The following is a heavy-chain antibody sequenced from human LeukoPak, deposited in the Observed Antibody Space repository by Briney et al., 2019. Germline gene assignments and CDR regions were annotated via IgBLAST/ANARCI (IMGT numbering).Heavy chain of an antibody. CDR2: INSDGSST. D-gene: IGHD1-26*01. J-gene: IGHJ4*02. Sequence: GGSLRLSCAASGFTFSTYWMHWVRQAPGKGLVWVSHINSDGSSTTYADSVKGRFTISRDNAKNSLYLQMDSLRAEDTAVYYCARVAVGATLLFDYWGQGTLVTVSS. CDR1: GFTFSTYW. V-gene: IGHV3-74*01. CDR3: ARVAVGATLLFDY.